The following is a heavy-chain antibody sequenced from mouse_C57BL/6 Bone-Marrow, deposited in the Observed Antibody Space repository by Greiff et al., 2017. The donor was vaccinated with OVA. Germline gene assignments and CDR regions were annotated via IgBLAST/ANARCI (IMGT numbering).Heavy chain of an antibody. Sequence: SGAELVRPGASVKLSCTASGFNIKDDYMHWVKQRPEQGLEWIGWIDPENGDTEYASKFQGKATITADTSSNTAYLQLSSLTSEDTAVYYCTPYYYGRANFDYWGQGTTLTVSS. J-gene: IGHJ2*01. CDR3: TPYYYGRANFDY. D-gene: IGHD1-1*01. CDR1: GFNIKDDY. CDR2: IDPENGDT. V-gene: IGHV14-4*01.